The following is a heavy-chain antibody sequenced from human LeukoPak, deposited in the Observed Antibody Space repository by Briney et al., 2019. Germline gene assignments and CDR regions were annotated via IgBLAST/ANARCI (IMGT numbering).Heavy chain of an antibody. D-gene: IGHD3-22*01. J-gene: IGHJ3*02. V-gene: IGHV3-20*04. CDR1: GFTFDDYG. CDR2: INWNGAST. CDR3: ARAYYDSRGDAFDI. Sequence: GGSLRLSCAASGFTFDDYGTSWVRQAPGKGLEWVSGINWNGASTGYADSVKGRFTISRDNAKNSLYLQMNSLRAEDTALYYCARAYYDSRGDAFDIWGQGTMVTVSS.